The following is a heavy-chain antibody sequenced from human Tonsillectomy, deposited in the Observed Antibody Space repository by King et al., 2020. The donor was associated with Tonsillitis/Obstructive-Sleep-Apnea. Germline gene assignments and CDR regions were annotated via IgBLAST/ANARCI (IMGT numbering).Heavy chain of an antibody. CDR1: GFTFSDHY. V-gene: IGHV3-72*01. J-gene: IGHJ6*03. CDR2: TRNKANSYTT. CDR3: AKELNKTNYYFDYMDV. Sequence: VQLVESGGGLVQPGGSLRLSCAASGFTFSDHYMDWVRQAPGKGLEWVGRTRNKANSYTTEYAASVKGRFTISSDDTKNSLYLQMNSLKTEDTAVYYFAKELNKTNYYFDYMDVWGQGTTVTVSS. D-gene: IGHD1-1*01.